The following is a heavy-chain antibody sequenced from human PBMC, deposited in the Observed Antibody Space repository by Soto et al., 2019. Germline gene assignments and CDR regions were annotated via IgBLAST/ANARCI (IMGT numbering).Heavy chain of an antibody. CDR2: IWYDGSYK. CDR3: ASSIS. CDR1: GFIFSSYG. Sequence: GGSLRLSCEASGFIFSSYGMHWVRQAPGKGLEWVAVIWYDGSYKNYVDSVKGRFTITRDNSKNTLYLQMNSLRAEDTAVYYCASSISWGQGTLVTVSS. V-gene: IGHV3-33*01. J-gene: IGHJ5*02.